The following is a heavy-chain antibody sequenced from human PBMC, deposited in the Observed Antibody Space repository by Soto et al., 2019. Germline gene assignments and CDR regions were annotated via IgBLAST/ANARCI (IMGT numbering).Heavy chain of an antibody. J-gene: IGHJ4*02. CDR1: GASINRNNW. Sequence: SETLSVTCTVSGASINRNNWWTWVRQAPGKGLEWIGEIYHSGSTDYNPSLKSRVTISVDKSKNQFSLKLSSVTAADTAVYFCARSITFDWLFFDYWGQGTLVTVSS. D-gene: IGHD3-9*01. V-gene: IGHV4-4*02. CDR2: IYHSGST. CDR3: ARSITFDWLFFDY.